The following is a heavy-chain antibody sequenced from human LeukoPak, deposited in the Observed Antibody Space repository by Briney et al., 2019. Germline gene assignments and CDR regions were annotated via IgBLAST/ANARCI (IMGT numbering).Heavy chain of an antibody. CDR3: ARRGGSYYYFDY. Sequence: ASVKVSCKASGYTFTGYYMHWVRQAPGQGLEWMGQINPNSGGTNYAQKIQGRVTMTRDTSISTAYMELSRLRSDDTAVYYCARRGGSYYYFDYWGQGTLVTVSS. D-gene: IGHD1-26*01. CDR2: INPNSGGT. CDR1: GYTFTGYY. V-gene: IGHV1-2*06. J-gene: IGHJ4*02.